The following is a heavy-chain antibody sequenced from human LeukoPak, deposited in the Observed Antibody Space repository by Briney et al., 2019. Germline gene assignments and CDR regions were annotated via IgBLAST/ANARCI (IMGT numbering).Heavy chain of an antibody. Sequence: ASVKVSCKASGYTFTSYDINWVRQATGQGLEWMGWMDPHSGTTGYAQKFQGRVTMTWNNSISTAYMELSSLRSEDTAVYYCARGWGSGWFDPWGQGTLVTVSS. D-gene: IGHD7-27*01. CDR3: ARGWGSGWFDP. CDR1: GYTFTSYD. V-gene: IGHV1-8*01. J-gene: IGHJ5*02. CDR2: MDPHSGTT.